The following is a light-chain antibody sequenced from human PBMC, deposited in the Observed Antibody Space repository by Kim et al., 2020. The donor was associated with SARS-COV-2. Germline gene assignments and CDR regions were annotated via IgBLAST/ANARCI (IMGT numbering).Light chain of an antibody. J-gene: IGLJ1*01. V-gene: IGLV2-14*03. CDR2: DVN. CDR1: SSDVGGYKP. CDR3: GSYTSSSALSYV. Sequence: SITISSAGTSSDVGGYKPVSWYQQHPGKSPKLIIYDVNSRPSGVSNRFSGSTSGNTASLTISGLQAEDEADYYCGSYTSSSALSYVFGTGTKVTVL.